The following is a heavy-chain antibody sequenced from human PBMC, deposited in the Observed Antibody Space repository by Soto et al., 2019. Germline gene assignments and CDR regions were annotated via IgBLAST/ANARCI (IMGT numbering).Heavy chain of an antibody. D-gene: IGHD3-3*01. CDR1: GCSFTSYC. V-gene: IGHV5-51*01. CDR3: ARRDYDFWSGSPNTHNCFDP. CDR2: IYPCDSDT. Sequence: GESMKISWKGAGCSFTSYCSGLVLQMTGKGMEWMWIIYPCDSDTRYSPSFQGQVTISADKSISTAYLQWSSLKASDTAMYYCARRDYDFWSGSPNTHNCFDPCGQGTLVTVSS. J-gene: IGHJ5*02.